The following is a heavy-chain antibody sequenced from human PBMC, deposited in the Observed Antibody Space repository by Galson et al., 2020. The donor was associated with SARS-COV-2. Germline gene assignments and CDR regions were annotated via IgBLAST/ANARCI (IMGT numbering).Heavy chain of an antibody. CDR1: GYIFRSYG. V-gene: IGHV1-18*01. CDR2: ISAYTDKT. CDR3: ARDLGGGDVDLVTTIFEY. D-gene: IGHD5-12*01. Sequence: ASVKVSCKASGYIFRSYGISWVRQAPGQGLEWMGWISAYTDKTNYAQKVQGRVTMTTDTSTSTAYMELRSLRSDDTAVYYCARDLGGGDVDLVTTIFEYWGQGTLVTVSS. J-gene: IGHJ4*02.